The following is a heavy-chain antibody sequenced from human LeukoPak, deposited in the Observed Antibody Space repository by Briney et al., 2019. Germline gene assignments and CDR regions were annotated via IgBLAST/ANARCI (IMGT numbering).Heavy chain of an antibody. CDR2: IYTSGST. J-gene: IGHJ4*02. CDR1: GGSISSYY. D-gene: IGHD3-3*02. CDR3: ARVGLAGAGLYCFDY. V-gene: IGHV4-4*07. Sequence: SETLSLTCTVSGGSISSYYWSWIRQPAGKGLEWIGRIYTSGSTNYNPSLKSRVTMSVDTSKNQFSLKLSSVTAADTAVYYCARVGLAGAGLYCFDYWGQGTLVTVSS.